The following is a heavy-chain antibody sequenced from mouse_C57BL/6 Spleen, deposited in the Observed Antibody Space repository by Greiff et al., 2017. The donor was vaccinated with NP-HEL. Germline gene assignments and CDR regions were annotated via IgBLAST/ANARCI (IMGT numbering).Heavy chain of an antibody. CDR1: GFTFSSYG. J-gene: IGHJ4*01. Sequence: EVKLEESGGDLVKPGGSLKLSCAASGFTFSSYGMSWVRPTPDKRLEWVATISSGGSYTYYPDSVKGRFTITRENAKTTLYLQMSSLKSEDTAMYYCARGGSSYGNAMDYWGQGTSVTVSS. CDR3: ARGGSSYGNAMDY. D-gene: IGHD1-1*01. V-gene: IGHV5-6*02. CDR2: ISSGGSYT.